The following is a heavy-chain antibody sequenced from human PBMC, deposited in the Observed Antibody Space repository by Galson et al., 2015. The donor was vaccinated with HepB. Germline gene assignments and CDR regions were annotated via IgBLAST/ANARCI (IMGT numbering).Heavy chain of an antibody. CDR1: GFKFNLYA. V-gene: IGHV3-30*04. J-gene: IGHJ5*02. CDR3: AREGIAAADDWFDP. CDR2: ISYDGRNK. D-gene: IGHD6-13*01. Sequence: SLRLSCAASGFKFNLYAIHWIRQAPGKGLEWMAVISYDGRNKHYADSVKGRFSISRDNSKDTLYLQMNSLRDEDTAVYYCAREGIAAADDWFDPWGQGTLVTVSS.